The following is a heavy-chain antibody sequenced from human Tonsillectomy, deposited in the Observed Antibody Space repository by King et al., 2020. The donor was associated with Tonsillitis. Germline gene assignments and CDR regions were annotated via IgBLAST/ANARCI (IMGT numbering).Heavy chain of an antibody. D-gene: IGHD1-26*01. CDR3: ARSFGSYYAFDI. V-gene: IGHV4-59*01. Sequence: QLQESGPGLVKPSETLSLTCTVSGGSISSYYWSWIRQPPGKGLEWIVYIYYIGSTNYNPSLKRRVTISVDTSKSQFSLKLGSVTAADTAVYYCARSFGSYYAFDIWGQGTMVTVSS. J-gene: IGHJ3*02. CDR1: GGSISSYY. CDR2: IYYIGST.